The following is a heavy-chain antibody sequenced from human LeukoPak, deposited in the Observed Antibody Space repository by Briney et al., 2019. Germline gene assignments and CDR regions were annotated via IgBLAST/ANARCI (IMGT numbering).Heavy chain of an antibody. J-gene: IGHJ4*02. CDR1: GFTFSDYG. V-gene: IGHV3-48*01. CDR3: ARGSGNAY. CDR2: ISSSSRAV. Sequence: GGSLRLSCAASGFTFSDYGMNWVRQAPGEGLEYISYISSSSRAVYYADSVKGRFTISRDNAKNSLFLQMNSLRAEDTAVYYCARGSGNAYWGQGTLVTVSS.